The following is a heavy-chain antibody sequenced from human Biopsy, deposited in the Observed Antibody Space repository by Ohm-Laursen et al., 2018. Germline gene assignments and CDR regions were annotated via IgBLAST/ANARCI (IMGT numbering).Heavy chain of an antibody. CDR3: ARAVDYYDPYYYYGLDV. V-gene: IGHV4-34*01. CDR2: INHSGST. Sequence: GTLSLTCAVYGGSFSGYYWSWIRQPPGKGLEWIGEINHSGSTNYNSSLKSRVTISVDTSKNQFSLKLRSVTAADTAVYYCARAVDYYDPYYYYGLDVWGQGTTVTVSS. CDR1: GGSFSGYY. J-gene: IGHJ6*02. D-gene: IGHD3-16*01.